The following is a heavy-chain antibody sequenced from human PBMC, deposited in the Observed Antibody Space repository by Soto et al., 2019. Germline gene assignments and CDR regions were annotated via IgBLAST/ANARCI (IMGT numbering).Heavy chain of an antibody. Sequence: QVQLQESGPGLVKPSETLSLTCTVSGGSISSYYWSWIRQPPGKGLEWIGYIYYSGSTNYNPSLKSRVTISVDTSKNQFSLKLSSVTAADTAVYYCARAAPLGIIDYWGQGTLVTVSS. V-gene: IGHV4-59*01. D-gene: IGHD3-16*01. J-gene: IGHJ4*02. CDR3: ARAAPLGIIDY. CDR1: GGSISSYY. CDR2: IYYSGST.